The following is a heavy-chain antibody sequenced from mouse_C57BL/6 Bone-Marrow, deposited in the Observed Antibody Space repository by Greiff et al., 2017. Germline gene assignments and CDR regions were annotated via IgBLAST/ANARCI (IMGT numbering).Heavy chain of an antibody. D-gene: IGHD1-1*01. CDR1: GYTFTDYN. J-gene: IGHJ1*03. CDR2: INPNNGGT. Sequence: DVKLVESGPELVKPGASVKIPCKASGYTFTDYNMDWVKQSHGKSLEWIGDINPNNGGTIYNQKFKGKATLTVDKSSSTAYMELRSLTAEDTAVYYCARSGGSSDVDWYFDVWGTGTTVTVSS. CDR3: ARSGGSSDVDWYFDV. V-gene: IGHV1-18*01.